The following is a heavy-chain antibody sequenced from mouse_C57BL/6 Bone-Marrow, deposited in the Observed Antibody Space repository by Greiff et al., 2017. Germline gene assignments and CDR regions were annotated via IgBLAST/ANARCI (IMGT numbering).Heavy chain of an antibody. Sequence: QVQLPQSGAELVKPGASVKMSCKASGYTFTSYWITWVKQRPGQGLEWIGDTYPGSGSTNYNEKFKSKATLTVDTSSSTAYMQLSSLTSEDSAVYYCARFRFHWYFDVWGTGTTVTGSS. CDR1: GYTFTSYW. CDR3: ARFRFHWYFDV. J-gene: IGHJ1*03. V-gene: IGHV1-55*01. CDR2: TYPGSGST.